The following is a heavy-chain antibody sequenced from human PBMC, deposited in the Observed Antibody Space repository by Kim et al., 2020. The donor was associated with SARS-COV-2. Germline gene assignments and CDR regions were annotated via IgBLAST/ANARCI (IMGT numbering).Heavy chain of an antibody. CDR2: IWYDGSSK. V-gene: IGHV3-33*01. J-gene: IGHJ6*02. D-gene: IGHD4-17*01. Sequence: GGSLRLSCAASGFTFSSFGMHWVRQAPGKGLEWVAVIWYDGSSKYYGDSVKGRFTISRDNSKNTLYLQMNSLRAEDTAVYYCAGSQGGSTYGYGMDVWGQGTTVTVSS. CDR1: GFTFSSFG. CDR3: AGSQGGSTYGYGMDV.